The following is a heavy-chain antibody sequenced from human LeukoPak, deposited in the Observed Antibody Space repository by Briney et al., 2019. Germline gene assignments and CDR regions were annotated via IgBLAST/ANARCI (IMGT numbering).Heavy chain of an antibody. CDR1: GGSISSSSYY. CDR2: IYYSGST. CDR3: ARDSSVYSSSWGRFDP. D-gene: IGHD6-13*01. V-gene: IGHV4-39*07. Sequence: SETLSLTCTVSGGSISSSSYYWGWIRQPPGKGLEWIGSIYYSGSTYYNPSLKSRVTISVDTSKNQFSLKLSSVTAADTAVYYCARDSSVYSSSWGRFDPWGQGTLVTVSS. J-gene: IGHJ5*02.